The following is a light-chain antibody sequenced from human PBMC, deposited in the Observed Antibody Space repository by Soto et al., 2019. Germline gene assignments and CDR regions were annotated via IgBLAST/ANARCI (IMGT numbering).Light chain of an antibody. CDR2: DAS. Sequence: EVLMTQSPATLSVSPGERATLSCRASQSVSGKLAWYQQKPGQAPRLLIYDASNRATGIPARFSGSGSGTDFTLTISSLEPEDFAVYYCQQRSNWPRTFGQGTKVDIK. CDR1: QSVSGK. V-gene: IGKV3-11*01. J-gene: IGKJ1*01. CDR3: QQRSNWPRT.